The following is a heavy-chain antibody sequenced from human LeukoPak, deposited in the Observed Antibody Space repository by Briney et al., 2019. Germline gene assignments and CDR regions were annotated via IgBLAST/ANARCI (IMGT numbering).Heavy chain of an antibody. Sequence: GGSLRLSCAASGFIFNKYWMAWVRQAPGKGLEWVANINEDGGDRNYVDSLKGRFTISRDNAKNSLYLQMNSLRVEDTAVYYCARDAAYGYDRFDYWGQGTQVTVSS. J-gene: IGHJ4*02. D-gene: IGHD5-18*01. V-gene: IGHV3-7*01. CDR2: INEDGGDR. CDR1: GFIFNKYW. CDR3: ARDAAYGYDRFDY.